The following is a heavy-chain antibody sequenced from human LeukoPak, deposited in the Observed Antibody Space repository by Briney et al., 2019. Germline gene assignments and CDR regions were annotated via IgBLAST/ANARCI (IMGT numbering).Heavy chain of an antibody. J-gene: IGHJ4*02. CDR1: GFTFSSYS. D-gene: IGHD6-13*01. CDR3: ARDQSIAAAGMVDDY. V-gene: IGHV3-21*01. Sequence: GGSLRLSCAASGFTFSSYSMNWVRQAPGKGLEWVSSISSSSSYIYYAGSVKGRFTISRDNAKNSLYLQMNSLRAEDTAVYYCARDQSIAAAGMVDDYWGQRTLVTVSS. CDR2: ISSSSSYI.